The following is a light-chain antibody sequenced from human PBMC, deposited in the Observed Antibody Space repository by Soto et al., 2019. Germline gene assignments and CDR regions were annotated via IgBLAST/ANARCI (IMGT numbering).Light chain of an antibody. V-gene: IGLV1-40*01. CDR3: QSYDSSLSGYV. CDR2: GNS. CDR1: SSNIGAGYD. J-gene: IGLJ1*01. Sequence: QSALTQPPSVSGAPGQRVTISCTGSSSNIGAGYDVHWYQQLPGTAPKLLIYGNSNRPSGVPDRFSGSKSGTSASLAIIGLRAEDEADYYCQSYDSSLSGYVFGTGTKVTVL.